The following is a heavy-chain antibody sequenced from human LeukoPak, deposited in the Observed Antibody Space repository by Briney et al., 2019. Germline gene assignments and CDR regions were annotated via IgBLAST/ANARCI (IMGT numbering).Heavy chain of an antibody. V-gene: IGHV3-23*01. J-gene: IGHJ5*02. CDR1: GFTFSSYA. D-gene: IGHD1-7*01. CDR2: ISGSGGST. Sequence: PGGSLRLSCAASGFTFSSYAMSWVRQAPGKGLEWVSAISGSGGSTYYADSVKGRFTISRDNAKNSLYLQMNSLRAEDTAVYYCARDLGLELRWFDPWGQGTLVTVSS. CDR3: ARDLGLELRWFDP.